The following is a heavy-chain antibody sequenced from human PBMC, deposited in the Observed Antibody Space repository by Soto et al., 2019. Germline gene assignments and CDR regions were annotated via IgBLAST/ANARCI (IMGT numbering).Heavy chain of an antibody. D-gene: IGHD3-16*01. CDR2: IYYSGST. V-gene: IGHV4-31*03. CDR3: ASVWGGAFDF. CDR1: GGSISIGGYY. J-gene: IGHJ3*01. Sequence: SDTLSLTCTVSGGSISIGGYYWSGIRQHPGKGREWVGYIYYSGSTYYNPSLKSRVTISVDTSKTRFSLRLSSVTAADTAVYYCASVWGGAFDFWGQGTMVTVSS.